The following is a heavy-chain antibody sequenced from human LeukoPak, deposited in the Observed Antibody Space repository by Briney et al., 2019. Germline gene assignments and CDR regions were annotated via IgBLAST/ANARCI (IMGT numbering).Heavy chain of an antibody. CDR3: AREVMRGGLDY. CDR2: INPNSGGT. J-gene: IGHJ4*02. CDR1: GYTFTGYY. D-gene: IGHD2-21*01. V-gene: IGHV1-2*02. Sequence: ASVKVSCKASGYTFTGYYMHWMRQAPGQGLEWMGWINPNSGGTNYSQKFQGRVTMTRDTYISTAYVELSRLRSDDTAVYYCAREVMRGGLDYWGQGTLVTVSS.